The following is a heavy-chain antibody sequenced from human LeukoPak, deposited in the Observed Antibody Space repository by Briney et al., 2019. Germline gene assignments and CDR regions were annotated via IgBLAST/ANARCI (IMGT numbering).Heavy chain of an antibody. CDR2: MNPNSGNT. D-gene: IGHD3-22*01. V-gene: IGHV1-8*03. CDR1: GYTFTSYD. J-gene: IGHJ4*02. Sequence: ASVKVSCKASGYTFTSYDINWVRQATGQGLEWMGWMNPNSGNTGYAQKFQGRVTITRNTPISTAYMELSSLRSEDTAVYYCARGVYDSSGYLNDYWGQGTLVTVSS. CDR3: ARGVYDSSGYLNDY.